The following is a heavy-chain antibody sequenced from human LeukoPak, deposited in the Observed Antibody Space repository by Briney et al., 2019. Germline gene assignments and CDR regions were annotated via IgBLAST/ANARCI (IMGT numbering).Heavy chain of an antibody. J-gene: IGHJ4*02. CDR1: GFPFSSYA. V-gene: IGHV3-23*01. D-gene: IGHD3-22*01. CDR2: ISGSGGST. CDR3: AKAYDSSGYYYLFDY. Sequence: GGSLGLSCAASGFPFSSYAMSWVRQAPGEGLEWVSAISGSGGSTYYADSVKGRFTISRDNSKNTLYLQMNSLRAEDTAVYYCAKAYDSSGYYYLFDYWGQGTLVTVSS.